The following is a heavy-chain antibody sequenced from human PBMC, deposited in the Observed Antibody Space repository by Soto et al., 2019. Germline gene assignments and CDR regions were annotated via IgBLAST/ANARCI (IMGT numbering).Heavy chain of an antibody. D-gene: IGHD5-12*01. CDR2: ITPIFGTA. CDR1: GGTFTSYA. Sequence: QVQLMQSGAEVKKPGSSVKVSCKASGGTFTSYAISWVRQAPGQGLEWMGGITPIFGTANYAQKCQGRVTITADVSTSTAYMELSSLRSEDTAVYYCASRRFSVTYYFDYWGQGTLVTVSS. J-gene: IGHJ4*02. CDR3: ASRRFSVTYYFDY. V-gene: IGHV1-69*01.